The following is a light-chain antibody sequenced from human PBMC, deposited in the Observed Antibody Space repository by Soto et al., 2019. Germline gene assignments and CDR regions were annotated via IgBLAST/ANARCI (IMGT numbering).Light chain of an antibody. CDR2: DAS. J-gene: IGKJ1*01. CDR1: QSVSNNY. CDR3: QQYGSSRT. Sequence: EIVLTQSPGTLSLSPGERATLSCRASQSVSNNYLAWYQQKPGQAPRLLIYDASSRATGIPDRFSGSGSGTDFTLTISRLEPEDLAVYYCQQYGSSRTFGQGTKVEIK. V-gene: IGKV3-20*01.